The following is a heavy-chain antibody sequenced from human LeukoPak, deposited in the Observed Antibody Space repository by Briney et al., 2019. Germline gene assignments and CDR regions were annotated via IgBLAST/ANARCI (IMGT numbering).Heavy chain of an antibody. V-gene: IGHV1-69*05. CDR1: RGTFSSYA. Sequence: RASVKVSCKASRGTFSSYAISGVRQAPGQGLEWMGRIIPIFGTANYAQKFQGRVTITTDESTSTAYMELSSLRSEDTAVYYCARAPGGGGNGDYYYYYYMDVWGKGTTVTVS. J-gene: IGHJ6*03. D-gene: IGHD4-23*01. CDR3: ARAPGGGGNGDYYYYYYMDV. CDR2: IIPIFGTA.